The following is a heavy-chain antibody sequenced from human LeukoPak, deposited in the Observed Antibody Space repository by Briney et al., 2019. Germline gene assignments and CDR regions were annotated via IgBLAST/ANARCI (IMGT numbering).Heavy chain of an antibody. V-gene: IGHV1-2*02. D-gene: IGHD1-26*01. J-gene: IGHJ2*01. CDR3: ARDWEGLGEYWYFDL. CDR1: GYTFTAYY. CDR2: INPNSGGT. Sequence: GASVKVSCKASGYTFTAYYMHWVRQAPGQGLEWMGWINPNSGGTNYAQKFQGRVTMTRDTSISTAYMELSRLRSDDTAVYYCARDWEGLGEYWYFDLWGRGTLVTVSS.